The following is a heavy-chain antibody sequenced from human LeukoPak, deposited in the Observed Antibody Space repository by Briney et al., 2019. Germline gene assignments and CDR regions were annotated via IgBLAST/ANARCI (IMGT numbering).Heavy chain of an antibody. CDR1: GVTVSSNY. V-gene: IGHV3-53*01. J-gene: IGHJ6*02. CDR2: IFSGGTT. D-gene: IGHD2/OR15-2a*01. Sequence: PAGSLTLSCAASGVTVSSNYMSWVRQPPGKGLEWVSVIFSGGTTYYADSVKGRFTISRDNSKNTLYLQMNSLRAEDTAVYYCAREGNYYDMDVWGQGTTVTVSS. CDR3: AREGNYYDMDV.